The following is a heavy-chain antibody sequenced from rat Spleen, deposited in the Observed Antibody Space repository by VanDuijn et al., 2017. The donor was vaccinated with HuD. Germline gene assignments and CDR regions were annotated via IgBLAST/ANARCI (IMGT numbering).Heavy chain of an antibody. CDR2: ISPSGGST. CDR1: GFTFSDYA. V-gene: IGHV5-19*01. D-gene: IGHD5-1*01. J-gene: IGHJ2*01. Sequence: EVQLVESGGGLVQPGRSLKLSCAASGFTFSDYAMNWIRQAPTKGLEWVASISPSGGSTHYRDSVKGRFTISRDNAESTLYLQMDSLRSEDTATYYCTKDRGSALFDYWGQGVMVTVSS. CDR3: TKDRGSALFDY.